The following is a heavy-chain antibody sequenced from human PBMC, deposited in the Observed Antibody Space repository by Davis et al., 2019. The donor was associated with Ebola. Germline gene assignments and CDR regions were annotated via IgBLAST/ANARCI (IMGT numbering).Heavy chain of an antibody. CDR3: AREIAARPIDY. Sequence: AASVKVSCKASGGTFSSYAISWVRQAPGQGLEWMGGIIPIFGTANYAQKFQGRVTINADESTSTAYMELSSLRSDDTAVYYCAREIAARPIDYWGQGTLVTVSS. J-gene: IGHJ4*02. CDR2: IIPIFGTA. V-gene: IGHV1-69*13. CDR1: GGTFSSYA. D-gene: IGHD6-6*01.